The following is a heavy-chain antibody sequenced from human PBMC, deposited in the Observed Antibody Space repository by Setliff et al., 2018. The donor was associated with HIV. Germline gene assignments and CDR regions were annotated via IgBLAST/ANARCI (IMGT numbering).Heavy chain of an antibody. V-gene: IGHV4-34*01. Sequence: SETLSLTCAVFGGSFTDIGGSFTDYYWIWIRQPPGKGLEWIGEINHSGSTHYNPSLQSRVTISVDTSKNQFSLKLSTVTAADTAVYYRARQKTVTTYFDYWGQGTLVTVSS. D-gene: IGHD4-17*01. CDR3: ARQKTVTTYFDY. CDR2: INHSGST. CDR1: GGSFTDIGGSFTDYY. J-gene: IGHJ4*02.